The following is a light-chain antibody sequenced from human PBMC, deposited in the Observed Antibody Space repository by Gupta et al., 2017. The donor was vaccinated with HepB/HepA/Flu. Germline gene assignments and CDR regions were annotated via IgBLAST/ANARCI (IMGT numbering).Light chain of an antibody. Sequence: DILMTQSPSSLSASVGDRVTITCRASQSIYNSLNWYQQKPGKAPKFLIYAASTLQSGVPSRFSGSGSGTDFTLTISSRQQEDFATYYCQQSYSTLPFTFGQGTKLEIK. CDR3: QQSYSTLPFT. CDR2: AAS. CDR1: QSIYNS. J-gene: IGKJ2*01. V-gene: IGKV1-39*01.